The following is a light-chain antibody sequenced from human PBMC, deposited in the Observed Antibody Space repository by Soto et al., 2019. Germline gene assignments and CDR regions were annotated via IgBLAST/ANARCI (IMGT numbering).Light chain of an antibody. V-gene: IGLV2-23*01. CDR3: CSYAGSSTDVV. Sequence: QSALTQPASVSGSPGQSITISCTGTSSDVGSYNLVSWYQQHPGKAPKLMIYEGSKRPSGVSNRFSGSKSGNTASLTISGLQDEEEADYYCCSYAGSSTDVVFGGGTTLTVL. CDR2: EGS. CDR1: SSDVGSYNL. J-gene: IGLJ2*01.